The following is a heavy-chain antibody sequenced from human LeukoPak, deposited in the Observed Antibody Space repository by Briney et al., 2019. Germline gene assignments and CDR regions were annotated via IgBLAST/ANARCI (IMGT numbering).Heavy chain of an antibody. CDR3: AMSPYYYDSSPSPFDY. J-gene: IGHJ4*02. V-gene: IGHV1-69*04. D-gene: IGHD3-22*01. Sequence: ASVKVSCKASGGTLSSYAISWVRQAPGQGLEWMGRIIPILGIADYAQKFQGRVTITADKSTSTAYMELSSLRSEDTAVYYCAMSPYYYDSSPSPFDYWGQGTLVTVSS. CDR2: IIPILGIA. CDR1: GGTLSSYA.